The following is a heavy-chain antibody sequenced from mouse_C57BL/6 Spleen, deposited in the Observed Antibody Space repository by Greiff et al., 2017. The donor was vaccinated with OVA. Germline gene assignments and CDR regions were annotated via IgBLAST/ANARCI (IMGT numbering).Heavy chain of an antibody. Sequence: VKLMESGAELMKPGASVKLSCKATGYTFTGYWIEWVKQRPGHGLEWIGEILPGSGSTNYNEKFKGKATFTADTSSNTAYMQLSSLTTEDSAIYYCARRAYYGSSSCYAMDYWGQGTSVTVSS. V-gene: IGHV1-9*01. J-gene: IGHJ4*01. D-gene: IGHD1-1*01. CDR2: ILPGSGST. CDR1: GYTFTGYW. CDR3: ARRAYYGSSSCYAMDY.